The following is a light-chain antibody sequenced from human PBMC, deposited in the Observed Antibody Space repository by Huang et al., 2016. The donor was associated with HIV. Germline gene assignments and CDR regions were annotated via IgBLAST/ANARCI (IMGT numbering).Light chain of an antibody. Sequence: EIVLTQSPATLSLSPGERATLSCRASQSVSNYLAWYQHKPGQAPRLLIDDASNRATGIPARFSGSGSGTDFNLTISSLEPEDFAVYYCQQRSNWPPLTFGGGTKVEIK. V-gene: IGKV3-11*01. CDR2: DAS. J-gene: IGKJ4*01. CDR3: QQRSNWPPLT. CDR1: QSVSNY.